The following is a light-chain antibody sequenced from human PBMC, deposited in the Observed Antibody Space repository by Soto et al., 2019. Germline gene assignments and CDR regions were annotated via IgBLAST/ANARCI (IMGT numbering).Light chain of an antibody. Sequence: DIQMTQSPSSLSACVGDRVTITCRASQSISSYLNWYQQKPGKAPKLLIYAASSLQSGVPSRFSGSGSGTDFTLTISSLQPEDFATYYCQQSHSTPFTFGPGTKVDIK. J-gene: IGKJ3*01. V-gene: IGKV1-39*01. CDR3: QQSHSTPFT. CDR1: QSISSY. CDR2: AAS.